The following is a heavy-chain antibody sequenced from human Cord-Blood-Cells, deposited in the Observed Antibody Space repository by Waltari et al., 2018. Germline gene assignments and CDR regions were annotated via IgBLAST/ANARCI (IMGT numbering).Heavy chain of an antibody. CDR1: GSTLSSHW. D-gene: IGHD6-6*01. V-gene: IGHV3-7*01. J-gene: IGHJ4*02. CDR3: ARYSSYDPFDY. Sequence: EVQLVESGGGLVPPGGSLRLSCAASGSTLSSHWLRRVRQAPGKGLEWVANIKQDGSEKYYVDSVKGRFTISRDNAKNSLYLQMNSLRAEDTAVYYCARYSSYDPFDYWGQGTLVTVSS. CDR2: IKQDGSEK.